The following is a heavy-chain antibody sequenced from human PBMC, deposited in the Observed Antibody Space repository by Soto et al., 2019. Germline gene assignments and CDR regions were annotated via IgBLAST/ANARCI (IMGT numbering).Heavy chain of an antibody. D-gene: IGHD5-18*01. J-gene: IGHJ6*02. CDR2: ISTYNGDT. CDR1: GYTFTSYA. Sequence: ASVKVSCKASGYTFTSYAMHWVRQAPGQGLEWMGWISTYNGDTNYAQTFQGRVTMTTDTSTRTAYMEMRSLRSDDTAIYYCARDGFYAGSGRYSYGYSPPRYYAMVVWGQGTTVTVSS. CDR3: ARDGFYAGSGRYSYGYSPPRYYAMVV. V-gene: IGHV1-18*01.